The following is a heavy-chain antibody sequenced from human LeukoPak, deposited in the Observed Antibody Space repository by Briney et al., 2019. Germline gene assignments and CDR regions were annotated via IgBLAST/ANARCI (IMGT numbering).Heavy chain of an antibody. V-gene: IGHV3-23*01. CDR1: GFTFSNYA. CDR2: ISGGGGST. CDR3: AKDPQWLVRGLFDY. D-gene: IGHD6-19*01. Sequence: GGSLRLSCAASGFTFSNYAMSWVRQAPGKGLEWVSAISGGGGSTYYADSVKGRFTISRDNSKNTLYLQINSLRAEDTAVYYCAKDPQWLVRGLFDYWGQGTLVTVSS. J-gene: IGHJ4*02.